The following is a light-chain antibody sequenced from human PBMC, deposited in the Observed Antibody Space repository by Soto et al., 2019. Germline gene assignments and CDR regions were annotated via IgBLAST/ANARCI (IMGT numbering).Light chain of an antibody. Sequence: DIQMTQSPSTLSASVGDRVTITGRASQSITTWLAWYQQKPGKAPNLLIYKASNLESGVPSRFSGSGSGTEFTLTISGLQRDDFATYYCQQYETYYTFGQGTKLEIK. CDR2: KAS. CDR3: QQYETYYT. J-gene: IGKJ2*01. CDR1: QSITTW. V-gene: IGKV1-5*03.